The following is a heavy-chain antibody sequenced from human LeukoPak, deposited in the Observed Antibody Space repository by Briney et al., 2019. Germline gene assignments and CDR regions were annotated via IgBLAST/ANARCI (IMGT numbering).Heavy chain of an antibody. CDR3: AKEVERHLDLQY. CDR2: ISGSGDNT. D-gene: IGHD4-11*01. Sequence: GGSLRLSCAASGFTFSSYAMSWVRQAPGKGLEWVSGISGSGDNTYYADSVKGRFTISRDNSKDTLYLQMSSLGADDTAEYYCAKEVERHLDLQYWGQGTLVTVSS. J-gene: IGHJ4*02. CDR1: GFTFSSYA. V-gene: IGHV3-23*01.